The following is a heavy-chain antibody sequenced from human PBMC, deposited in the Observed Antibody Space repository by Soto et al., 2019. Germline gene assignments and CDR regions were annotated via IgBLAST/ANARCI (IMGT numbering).Heavy chain of an antibody. CDR1: GFTFSSYA. Sequence: GGSLRLSCAASGFTFSSYAMHWVRQAPGKGLEWVAVISYDGSNKYYADSVKGRFTISRDNSKNTLYLQMNSLRAEDTAVYYCARDLDSSGSHTLDYWGQGTLVTVSS. D-gene: IGHD3-22*01. CDR2: ISYDGSNK. J-gene: IGHJ4*02. CDR3: ARDLDSSGSHTLDY. V-gene: IGHV3-30-3*01.